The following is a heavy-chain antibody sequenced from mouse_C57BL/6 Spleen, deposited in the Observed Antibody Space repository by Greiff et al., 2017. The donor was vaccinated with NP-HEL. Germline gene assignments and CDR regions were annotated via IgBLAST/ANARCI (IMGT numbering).Heavy chain of an antibody. CDR1: GYTFTDYE. CDR3: TRENITTAVGGFAY. V-gene: IGHV1-15*01. Sequence: VKLMESGAELVRPGASVTLSCKASGYTFTDYEMHWVKQTPVHGLEWIGAIDPETGGTAYNQKFKGKAILTADKSSSTAYMELRSLTSEDSAVYYCTRENITTAVGGFAYWGQGTLVTVSA. J-gene: IGHJ3*01. CDR2: IDPETGGT. D-gene: IGHD1-2*01.